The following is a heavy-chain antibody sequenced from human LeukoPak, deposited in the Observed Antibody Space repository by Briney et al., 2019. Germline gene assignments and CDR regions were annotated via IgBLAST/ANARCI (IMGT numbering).Heavy chain of an antibody. D-gene: IGHD6-13*01. CDR3: ARVRHSSSWYRDYYYYYMDV. V-gene: IGHV3-30*02. J-gene: IGHJ6*03. CDR2: IRYDGSNK. CDR1: GFTFSSYG. Sequence: GGSLRLSCAASGFTFSSYGMHWVRQAPGKGLEWVAFIRYDGSNKYYADSVKGRFTISRDNAKNSLYLQMNSLRAEDTAVYYCARVRHSSSWYRDYYYYYMDVWGKGTTVTVSS.